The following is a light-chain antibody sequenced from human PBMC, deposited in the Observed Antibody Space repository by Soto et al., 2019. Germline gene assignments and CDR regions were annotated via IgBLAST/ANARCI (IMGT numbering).Light chain of an antibody. CDR3: QPYYSYPQT. CDR1: QGISSY. J-gene: IGKJ1*01. Sequence: QMTQSPSTLCASVGDRGTITCRASQGISSYLAWYQQKPGKAPKLLIYAAYTLQSGVTSRFSGSGSGTDFTLTISCLQSEDFATYYCQPYYSYPQTFGQGTKVDIK. CDR2: AAY. V-gene: IGKV1-8*01.